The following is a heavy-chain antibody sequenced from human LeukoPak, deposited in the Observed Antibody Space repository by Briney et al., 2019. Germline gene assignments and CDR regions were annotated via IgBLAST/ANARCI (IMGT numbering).Heavy chain of an antibody. CDR1: GFAFSSYE. CDR2: ISSSSSYM. CDR3: ARDRISVAEDFDY. Sequence: GGSLRLSCAASGFAFSSYEMNWVRQASGKGLEWVSSISSSSSYMYYADSVKGRFTISRDNAKNSLYLQMSSLRAEDTAIYYCARDRISVAEDFDYWGQGTLVTVSS. J-gene: IGHJ4*02. D-gene: IGHD6-19*01. V-gene: IGHV3-21*01.